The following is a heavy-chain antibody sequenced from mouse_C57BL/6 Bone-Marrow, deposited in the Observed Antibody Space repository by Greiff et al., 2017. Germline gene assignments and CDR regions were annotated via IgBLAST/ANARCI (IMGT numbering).Heavy chain of an antibody. J-gene: IGHJ1*03. CDR1: GYTFTSYG. V-gene: IGHV1-81*01. CDR2: IYPRSGNT. CDR3: ARWRYGSSYWWYFDV. Sequence: VKLVESGAELARPGASVKLSCKASGYTFTSYGISWVKQRTGQGLEWIGEIYPRSGNTYYNEKFKGQVTLSADKSSSTAYMELRSLTSEDSAVYFCARWRYGSSYWWYFDVWGTGTTVTVSS. D-gene: IGHD1-1*01.